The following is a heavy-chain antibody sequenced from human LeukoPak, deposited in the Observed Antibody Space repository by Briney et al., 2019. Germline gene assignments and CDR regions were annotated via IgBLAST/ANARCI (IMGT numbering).Heavy chain of an antibody. Sequence: SETLSLTCAVSGYSISSGYYWGWIRQPPGKGLEWIGSIYHSGSTYYNPSLKSRVTISVDTSKNQFSLKLSSVTAADTAVYYCAKSGVAGSFDYWGQGTLVTVSS. D-gene: IGHD6-19*01. CDR2: IYHSGST. CDR1: GYSISSGYY. V-gene: IGHV4-38-2*01. J-gene: IGHJ4*02. CDR3: AKSGVAGSFDY.